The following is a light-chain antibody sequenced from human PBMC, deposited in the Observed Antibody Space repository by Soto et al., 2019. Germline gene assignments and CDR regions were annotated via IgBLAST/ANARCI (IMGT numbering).Light chain of an antibody. V-gene: IGKV3-20*01. CDR3: QQYRTSPPT. CDR1: QSVRSSH. J-gene: IGKJ4*01. CDR2: GAS. Sequence: EIVLTQSPGTLSLSPGERATLSCRASQSVRSSHLAWYQQKPGQAPRLLIYGASSRATGIPDRFSGSGSGTDFTLTISRLEPDDFAVYYCQQYRTSPPTFGGGTKVDIK.